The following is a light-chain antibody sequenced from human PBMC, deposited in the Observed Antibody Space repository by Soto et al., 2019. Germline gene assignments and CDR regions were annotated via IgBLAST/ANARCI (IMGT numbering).Light chain of an antibody. CDR1: QSVNSNL. Sequence: EIVLTQSPGTVSLSPGERATLSCRASQSVNSNLVAWYQQKPGQAPRLLIYGASRRATGIPDSFSGSGSGTDFTLTISRLGPEDFAVYYCQQYATSPLTFGGGTKVDIK. CDR3: QQYATSPLT. CDR2: GAS. V-gene: IGKV3-20*01. J-gene: IGKJ4*01.